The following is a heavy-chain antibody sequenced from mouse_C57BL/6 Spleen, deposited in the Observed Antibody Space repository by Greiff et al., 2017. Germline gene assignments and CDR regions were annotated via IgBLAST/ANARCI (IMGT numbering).Heavy chain of an antibody. Sequence: QVQLQQPGAELVRPGTSVKLSCKASGYTFTSYWMHWVKQRPGQGLEWIGVIDPSDSYTNYNQKFKGKATLTVDTSSSTAYMQLSSLTSEDSAVYYCAREGILQGYFDVWGTGTTVTVSS. CDR3: AREGILQGYFDV. CDR1: GYTFTSYW. CDR2: IDPSDSYT. D-gene: IGHD3-2*02. J-gene: IGHJ1*03. V-gene: IGHV1-59*01.